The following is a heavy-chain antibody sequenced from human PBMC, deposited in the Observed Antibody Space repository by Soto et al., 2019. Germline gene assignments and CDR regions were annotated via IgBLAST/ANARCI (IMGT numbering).Heavy chain of an antibody. V-gene: IGHV1-3*05. D-gene: IGHD1-1*01. CDR2: INAGNGHT. CDR3: ARLKVFDDRGSWFDA. Sequence: QVQLWQSGAEEKKPGASVKVSFKASGYTFTRYAMQWVRQAPGQRLEWMGWINAGNGHTKYSQNFQGKVTITRDTFENRVYMELNSLGSEYTAVYCGARLKVFDDRGSWFDAWGQGTLVTVSS. J-gene: IGHJ5*02. CDR1: GYTFTRYA.